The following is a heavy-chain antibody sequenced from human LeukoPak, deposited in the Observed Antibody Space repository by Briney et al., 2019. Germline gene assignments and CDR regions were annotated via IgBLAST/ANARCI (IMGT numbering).Heavy chain of an antibody. D-gene: IGHD3-16*01. V-gene: IGHV1-8*01. CDR2: MNPNGGNT. Sequence: GASVKVSCKASVYTFTSYDINWVRQATGQGLEWMGWMNPNGGNTGYAQKFQGRVTMTRNTSISTAYMELSSLRSEDTAVYYCARKGETSNTDYWGQGTLVTVSS. CDR3: ARKGETSNTDY. J-gene: IGHJ4*02. CDR1: VYTFTSYD.